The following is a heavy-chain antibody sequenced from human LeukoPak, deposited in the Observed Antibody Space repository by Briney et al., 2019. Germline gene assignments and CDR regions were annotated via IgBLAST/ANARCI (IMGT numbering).Heavy chain of an antibody. J-gene: IGHJ5*02. V-gene: IGHV3-23*01. CDR1: GFTFSSYA. Sequence: GGSLRLSCAASGFTFSSYAMTWVRQAPGKGRELVSTISGGGGSTYYADSVKGRFTISRDNSKNTLYLQMNSLRAEDTAVYYCAKDEYCSGGSCYSLPNNWFDPWGQGTLVTVSS. CDR3: AKDEYCSGGSCYSLPNNWFDP. D-gene: IGHD2-15*01. CDR2: ISGGGGST.